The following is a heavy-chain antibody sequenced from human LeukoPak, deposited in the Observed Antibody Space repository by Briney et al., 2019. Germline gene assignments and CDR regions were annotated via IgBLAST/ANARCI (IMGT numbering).Heavy chain of an antibody. V-gene: IGHV4-39*07. J-gene: IGHJ5*02. Sequence: SETLSLTCTVSGGSISSSSYYWGWIRQPPGKGLEWIGSIYYSGSTYYNPSLKSRVTISVDTSKNQFSLKLSSVTAADTAVYYCAKESYHGSPFDPWGQGTLVTVSS. CDR1: GGSISSSSYY. CDR3: AKESYHGSPFDP. D-gene: IGHD3-10*01. CDR2: IYYSGST.